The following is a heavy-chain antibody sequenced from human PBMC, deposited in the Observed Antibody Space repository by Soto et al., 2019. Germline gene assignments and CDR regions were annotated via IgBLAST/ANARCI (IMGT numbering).Heavy chain of an antibody. Sequence: GGSLRLSCAASGFTLNSYGMHWVRQAPGKGLEWVALISYDGSNKYYADSVKGRFTISRDNSKNTLYLQMNSLRAEDTAVYYCAKVLGQGTIPDSWGQGTLVTISS. D-gene: IGHD3-10*01. CDR3: AKVLGQGTIPDS. V-gene: IGHV3-30*18. CDR2: ISYDGSNK. J-gene: IGHJ4*02. CDR1: GFTLNSYG.